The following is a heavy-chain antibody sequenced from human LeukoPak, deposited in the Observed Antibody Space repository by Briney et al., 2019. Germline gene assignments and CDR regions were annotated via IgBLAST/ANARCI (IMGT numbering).Heavy chain of an antibody. J-gene: IGHJ3*02. CDR3: ARDDFGGSSSAGAFDI. Sequence: GSLRLSCAASGFTFSSYSMNWVRQAPGKGLEWVSSISSSSSYIYYADSVKGRFTISRDNAKNSLYLQMNSLRAEDTAVYYCARDDFGGSSSAGAFDIWGQGTMVTVSS. V-gene: IGHV3-21*01. CDR1: GFTFSSYS. CDR2: ISSSSSYI. D-gene: IGHD6-6*01.